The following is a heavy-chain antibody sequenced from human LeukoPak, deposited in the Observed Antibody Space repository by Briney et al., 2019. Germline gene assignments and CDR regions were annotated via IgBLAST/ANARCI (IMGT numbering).Heavy chain of an antibody. Sequence: GGSLRLSCAASGFTFSSYEMNWVRQAPGKGLEWVSYISSSGSTIYYADSVKGRFTISRDNAKNSLYLQMNSLRAEDTGVYYCARDLRVGAINFDYWGQGTLVTVFS. J-gene: IGHJ4*02. CDR1: GFTFSSYE. CDR2: ISSSGSTI. CDR3: ARDLRVGAINFDY. V-gene: IGHV3-48*03. D-gene: IGHD1-26*01.